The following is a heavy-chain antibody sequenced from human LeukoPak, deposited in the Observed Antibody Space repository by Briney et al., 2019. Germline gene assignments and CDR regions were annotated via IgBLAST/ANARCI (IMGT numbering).Heavy chain of an antibody. Sequence: ASVKVSCKTSGYTFTSYGISWVRQAPGQGLEWMGWISAYNGDTKYALNLQGRVTMTTDTSTSTAYMELRSLRSDDTAVYYCARQLRWDQYYFDYWGQGTLVTVSS. CDR2: ISAYNGDT. D-gene: IGHD4-23*01. CDR1: GYTFTSYG. CDR3: ARQLRWDQYYFDY. V-gene: IGHV1-18*01. J-gene: IGHJ4*02.